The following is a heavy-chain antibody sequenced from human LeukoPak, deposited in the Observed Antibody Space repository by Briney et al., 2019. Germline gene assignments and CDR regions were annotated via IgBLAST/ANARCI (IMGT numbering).Heavy chain of an antibody. CDR2: ISAYNGNT. V-gene: IGHV1-18*01. J-gene: IGHJ4*02. CDR1: GYTFTSTG. CDR3: ARDRGRYYDFWSGYYN. D-gene: IGHD3-3*01. Sequence: ASVKVSCKASGYTFTSTGISWVRQAPGQGLEWMGWISAYNGNTNYAQKLQGRVTMTTDTSTSTAYMELRSLRSDDTAVYYCARDRGRYYDFWSGYYNWGQGTLVTVSS.